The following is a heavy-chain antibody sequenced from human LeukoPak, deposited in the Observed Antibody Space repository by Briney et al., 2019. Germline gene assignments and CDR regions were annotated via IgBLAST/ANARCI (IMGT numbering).Heavy chain of an antibody. CDR1: GYTFTSYD. CDR2: MNPNSGNT. Sequence: ASVKVSCKASGYTFTSYDINWVRQATGQGLEWMGWMNPNSGNTGYAQKFQGRVTMTRNTSISTAYMELSGLRSEDTAVYYCARGGILDITMVRGVINSRFDPWGQGTLVTVSS. V-gene: IGHV1-8*01. J-gene: IGHJ5*02. D-gene: IGHD3-10*01. CDR3: ARGGILDITMVRGVINSRFDP.